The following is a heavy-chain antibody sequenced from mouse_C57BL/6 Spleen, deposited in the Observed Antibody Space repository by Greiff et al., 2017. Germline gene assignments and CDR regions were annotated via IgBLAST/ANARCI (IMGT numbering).Heavy chain of an antibody. Sequence: QVQLQQPGAELVMPGASVKLSCKASGYTFTSYWMYWVKQRPGQGLEWIGEIDPSDSYTNYNQKFKGKSTLTVDKSSSTAYMQLSSLTSEDSAVYYCARKGGNSNPYAMDYWGQGTSVTVSS. CDR3: ARKGGNSNPYAMDY. V-gene: IGHV1-69*01. D-gene: IGHD2-5*01. J-gene: IGHJ4*01. CDR1: GYTFTSYW. CDR2: IDPSDSYT.